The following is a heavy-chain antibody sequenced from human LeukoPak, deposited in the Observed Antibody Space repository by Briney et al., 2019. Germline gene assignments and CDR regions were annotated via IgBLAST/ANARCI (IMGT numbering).Heavy chain of an antibody. Sequence: ASVKVSCKASGYTFTGYYMHWVRQAPGQGLEWMGWINPNSGGTNYAQKFQGRVTMTRDTSISTAYMELSRLRSDDTAVYYCARDRHGCSSTSCYSEAGWFDPWGQGTLVTVSS. CDR1: GYTFTGYY. V-gene: IGHV1-2*02. J-gene: IGHJ5*02. CDR3: ARDRHGCSSTSCYSEAGWFDP. D-gene: IGHD2-2*01. CDR2: INPNSGGT.